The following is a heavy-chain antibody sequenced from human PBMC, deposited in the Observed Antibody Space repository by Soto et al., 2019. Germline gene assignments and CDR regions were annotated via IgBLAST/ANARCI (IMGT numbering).Heavy chain of an antibody. CDR1: GYSFPGNS. J-gene: IGHJ4*02. D-gene: IGHD2-2*01. CDR2: INPNSGGT. V-gene: IGHV1-2*02. CDR3: ARDRLGKPMFDF. Sequence: ASLNLSCKASGYSFPGNSMHCVRQAPRQGLEWMGWINPNSGGTNYAQKFQGRVTMTRDTSISTAYMELIRLRSDDTAVCYCARDRLGKPMFDFWGQGTLVTVSS.